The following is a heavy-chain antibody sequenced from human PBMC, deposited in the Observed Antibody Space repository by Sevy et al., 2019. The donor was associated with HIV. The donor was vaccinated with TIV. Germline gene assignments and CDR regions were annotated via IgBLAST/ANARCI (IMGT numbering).Heavy chain of an antibody. CDR3: ARAGDYDYVWGGLPHAFDI. D-gene: IGHD3-16*01. CDR1: GFTFSSYA. V-gene: IGHV3-30-3*01. J-gene: IGHJ3*02. CDR2: ISYDGSKK. Sequence: GGSLRLSCAASGFTFSSYAMHWVRQAPGKGLEWVAVISYDGSKKYYADSVKGQFTISRDNAKNTRYMQMNSLRAEDTAVYYCARAGDYDYVWGGLPHAFDIWGQGTMVTVSS.